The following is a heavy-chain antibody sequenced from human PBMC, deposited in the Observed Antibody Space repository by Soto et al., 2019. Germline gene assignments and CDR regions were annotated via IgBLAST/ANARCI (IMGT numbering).Heavy chain of an antibody. CDR1: GFTFSSYA. V-gene: IGHV3-23*01. Sequence: GGSLRLSCAASGFTFSSYAMSWVRQAPGKGLEWVSAISGSGGSTYYADSVKGRFTISRDNSKNTLYLQMNSLRAEDTAVYYCAKDWDGIAASCGYFGYWGLGTLVTVSS. CDR2: ISGSGGST. J-gene: IGHJ4*02. D-gene: IGHD2-21*01. CDR3: AKDWDGIAASCGYFGY.